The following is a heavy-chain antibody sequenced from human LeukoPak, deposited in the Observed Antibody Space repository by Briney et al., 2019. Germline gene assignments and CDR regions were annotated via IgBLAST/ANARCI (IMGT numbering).Heavy chain of an antibody. CDR1: GGSISSGSYY. J-gene: IGHJ5*02. CDR3: ARAYSSSWYYNWFDP. V-gene: IGHV4-61*02. Sequence: SETLSLTCTVSGGSISSGSYYWSWIRQPAGKGLEWIGRIYSSGSTNYKYSLKSRVTISVDTSKNQFSLKLRSVTAADTAMYYCARAYSSSWYYNWFDPWGQGTLVTVSS. D-gene: IGHD6-13*01. CDR2: IYSSGST.